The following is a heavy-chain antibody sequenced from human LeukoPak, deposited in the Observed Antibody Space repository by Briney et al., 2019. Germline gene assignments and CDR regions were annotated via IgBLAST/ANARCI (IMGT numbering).Heavy chain of an antibody. J-gene: IGHJ4*02. CDR3: ARDWAGGPHDY. D-gene: IGHD3-10*01. V-gene: IGHV3-23*01. CDR1: GFTFSSYA. Sequence: PGGSLRLSCAASGFTFSSYAMSWVRQAPGKGLEWVSAISGSGGSTYYADSVKGRFTISRDNSKNTLYLQMNSLRVEDTAVYFCARDWAGGPHDYWGQGALVTVSS. CDR2: ISGSGGST.